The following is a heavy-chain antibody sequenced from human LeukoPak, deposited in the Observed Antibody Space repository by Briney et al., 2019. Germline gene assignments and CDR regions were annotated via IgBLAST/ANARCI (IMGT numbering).Heavy chain of an antibody. J-gene: IGHJ6*03. CDR1: GGSISSGGYS. CDR2: ITNGGST. Sequence: SETLSLTCAVSGGSISSGGYSWSWIRQPPGKGLEWIGYITNGGSTYSNPSLRDRLFISIDTSKRQVSLQLISVTAADAAVYYCVRDYKKSGYYYYIDVWGEGTTVTVSS. V-gene: IGHV4-30-2*05. CDR3: VRDYKKSGYYYYIDV. D-gene: IGHD5-24*01.